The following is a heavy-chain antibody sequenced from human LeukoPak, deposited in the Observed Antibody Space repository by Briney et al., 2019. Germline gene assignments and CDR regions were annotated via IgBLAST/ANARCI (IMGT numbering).Heavy chain of an antibody. V-gene: IGHV4-34*01. J-gene: IGHJ4*02. D-gene: IGHD6-19*01. CDR1: GGSFSGYY. CDR2: INHSGST. Sequence: PSDTLSLTCDVYGGSFSGYYWRWIRQPPGQGLEWIGGINHSGSTNYNPSLNSRVTISVDTSKNQFSLKLSSVTAADTAVYYCGRVGGWYYNYWGQGTLVTVSS. CDR3: GRVGGWYYNY.